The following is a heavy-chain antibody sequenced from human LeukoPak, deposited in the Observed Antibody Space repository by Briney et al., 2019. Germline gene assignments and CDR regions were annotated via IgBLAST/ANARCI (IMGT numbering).Heavy chain of an antibody. CDR3: ARGITVVRGVIKGGMDV. J-gene: IGHJ6*02. V-gene: IGHV1-69*04. CDR1: GGTFSTYYA. CDR2: IIPIVGTA. Sequence: SVKVSCKASGGTFSTYYAISWVRHAPGQGLEWMGRIIPIVGTANYAQKFQGRVTMTADKSTGTVYMELSSLRSGDTAVYYCARGITVVRGVIKGGMDVWGQGTTVTVSS. D-gene: IGHD3-10*01.